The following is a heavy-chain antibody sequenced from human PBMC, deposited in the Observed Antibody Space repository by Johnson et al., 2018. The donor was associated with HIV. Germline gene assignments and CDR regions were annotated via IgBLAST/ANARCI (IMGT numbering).Heavy chain of an antibody. D-gene: IGHD3-16*01. CDR1: GFTFSSYA. CDR3: ARENGRLGYAFDM. J-gene: IGHJ3*02. V-gene: IGHV3-30-3*01. CDR2: ISYDGSNK. Sequence: QVQLVESGGGVVQPGRSLRLSCAASGFTFSSYAMHWVRQAPGKGLEWVAVISYDGSNKYYADSVKGRFTISRDNSKNTLYLQMNSLRAEDTAVYYCARENGRLGYAFDMWGQGTMVTVSS.